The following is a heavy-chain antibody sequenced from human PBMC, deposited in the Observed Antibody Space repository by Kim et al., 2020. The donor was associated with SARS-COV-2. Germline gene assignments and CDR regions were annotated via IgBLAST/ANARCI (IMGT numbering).Heavy chain of an antibody. J-gene: IGHJ5*02. V-gene: IGHV4-39*01. CDR3: ARTGDGSGSVLNWFDP. D-gene: IGHD3-10*01. Sequence: SLKSRVTIAVDTSKNQFSLKLSSVTAADTAVYYCARTGDGSGSVLNWFDPWGQGTLVTVSS.